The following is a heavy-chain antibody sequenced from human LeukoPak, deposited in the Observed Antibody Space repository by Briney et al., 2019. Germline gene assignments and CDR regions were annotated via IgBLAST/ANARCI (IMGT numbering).Heavy chain of an antibody. Sequence: SETLSLTCAAYGGSFSGYYWSWIRQPAGKGLEWIERISTSGTTNYNPSLKSRVTMSVDTSKNQFSLKLSSVTAADTAVYYCARDVVAAAGTWDYWGQGTLVTVSS. CDR1: GGSFSGYY. CDR3: ARDVVAAAGTWDY. V-gene: IGHV4-4*07. CDR2: ISTSGTT. D-gene: IGHD6-13*01. J-gene: IGHJ4*02.